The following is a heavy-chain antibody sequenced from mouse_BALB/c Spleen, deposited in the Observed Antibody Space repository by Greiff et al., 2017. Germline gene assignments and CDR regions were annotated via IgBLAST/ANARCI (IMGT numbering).Heavy chain of an antibody. CDR2: ISSGSSTI. CDR1: GFTFSSFG. D-gene: IGHD2-1*01. V-gene: IGHV5-17*02. CDR3: ARNGNYEDAMDY. J-gene: IGHJ4*01. Sequence: EVKLMESGGGLVQPGGSRKLSCAASGFTFSSFGMHWVRQAPEKGLEWVAYISSGSSTIYYADTVKGRFTISRDNPKNTLFLQMTSLRSEDTAMDYCARNGNYEDAMDYWGQGTSVTVSS.